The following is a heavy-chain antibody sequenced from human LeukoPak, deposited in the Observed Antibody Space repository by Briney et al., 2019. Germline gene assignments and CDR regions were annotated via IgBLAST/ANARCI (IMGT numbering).Heavy chain of an antibody. Sequence: SETLSLTCAVSGYSISSGYYWGWIRQPPGKGLEWIGSIYYSGSTYYNPSLKSRVTISVDTSKNQFSLKLSSVTAADTAVYYCARSRGIAARYYFDYWGQGTLVTVSS. J-gene: IGHJ4*02. CDR3: ARSRGIAARYYFDY. CDR1: GYSISSGYY. V-gene: IGHV4-38-2*01. D-gene: IGHD6-6*01. CDR2: IYYSGST.